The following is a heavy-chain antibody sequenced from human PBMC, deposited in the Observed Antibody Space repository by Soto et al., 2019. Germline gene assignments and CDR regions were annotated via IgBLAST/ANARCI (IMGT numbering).Heavy chain of an antibody. V-gene: IGHV4-30-4*01. D-gene: IGHD3-22*01. J-gene: IGHJ3*02. CDR2: IYYSGST. Sequence: QVKLQESGPGLVKPSQTLSLTCTVSGGSISRGDYYWSWIRQPPGKGLEWIGYIYYSGSTYYNPSLKSRVTISVDTSKNQFSLKLSSVTAADTPVYYCARGGAWYYDSSGYPRAFDIWGQGTMVTVSS. CDR1: GGSISRGDYY. CDR3: ARGGAWYYDSSGYPRAFDI.